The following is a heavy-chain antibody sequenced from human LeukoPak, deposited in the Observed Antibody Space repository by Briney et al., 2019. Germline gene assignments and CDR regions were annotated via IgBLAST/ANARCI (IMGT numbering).Heavy chain of an antibody. V-gene: IGHV4-59*01. D-gene: IGHD6-13*01. CDR2: ICYSGST. CDR1: GGSISSYY. J-gene: IGHJ4*02. Sequence: SETLSLTCTVSGGSISSYYWSRIRQPPGKGLEWIGYICYSGSTNYNPSLKSRVTISVDTSKNQFSLKLSSVTAADTAVYYCARDRTAAGTDFDYWGQGTLVTVSS. CDR3: ARDRTAAGTDFDY.